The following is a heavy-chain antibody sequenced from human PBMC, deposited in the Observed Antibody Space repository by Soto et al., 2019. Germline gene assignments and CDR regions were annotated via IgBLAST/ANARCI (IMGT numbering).Heavy chain of an antibody. D-gene: IGHD3-10*01. CDR1: GGSFSAYY. CDR2: INHSGST. Sequence: ETLSLTCAASGGSFSAYYWSWIRQPPGKGLEWIGEINHSGSTNYNPSLKSRVTISVDTSKNQFSLKLTSVTAADTAVYYCANAYYPLNWGQGTLVTVSS. J-gene: IGHJ4*02. V-gene: IGHV4-34*01. CDR3: ANAYYPLN.